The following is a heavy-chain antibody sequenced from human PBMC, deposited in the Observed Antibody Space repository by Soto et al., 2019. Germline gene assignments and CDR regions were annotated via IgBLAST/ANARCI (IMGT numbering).Heavy chain of an antibody. D-gene: IGHD1-26*01. Sequence: ASVTGSCKASGYTFTSYAMHWVRQAPGQRLEWMGWINAGNGNTKYSQKFQGRVTITRDTSASTAYMELSSLRSEDTAVYYCARGGSLYWYFDLWGRGTLVTVS. V-gene: IGHV1-3*01. CDR2: INAGNGNT. CDR3: ARGGSLYWYFDL. J-gene: IGHJ2*01. CDR1: GYTFTSYA.